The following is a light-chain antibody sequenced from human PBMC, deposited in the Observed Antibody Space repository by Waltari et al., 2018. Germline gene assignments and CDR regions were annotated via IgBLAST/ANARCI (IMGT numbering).Light chain of an antibody. CDR3: QQTYTLPRT. V-gene: IGKV1-39*01. CDR2: STS. J-gene: IGKJ1*01. Sequence: IQMTQSPSSLSAAVGDSVTITCRPSQSISNFLHWYQQKPGKAPQLLISSTSTLQICVPSRFSGSDSGTDFTLTITTLQPEDFATYYCQQTYTLPRTFGQGTKLEI. CDR1: QSISNF.